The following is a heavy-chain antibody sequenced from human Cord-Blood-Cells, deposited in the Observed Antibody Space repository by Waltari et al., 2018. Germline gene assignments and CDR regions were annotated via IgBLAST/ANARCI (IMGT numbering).Heavy chain of an antibody. CDR3: ARRASDAFDI. CDR2: INPNSGGT. CDR1: GYNSPGYS. V-gene: IGHV1-2*02. Sequence: QVQLVQSGAEVKKPGASVKVFCQASGYNSPGYSFHWVRQAPGQGLEWMGWINPNSGGTNYAQKFQGRVTMTRDTSISTAYMELSRLRSDDTAVYYCARRASDAFDIWGQGTMVTVSS. J-gene: IGHJ3*02.